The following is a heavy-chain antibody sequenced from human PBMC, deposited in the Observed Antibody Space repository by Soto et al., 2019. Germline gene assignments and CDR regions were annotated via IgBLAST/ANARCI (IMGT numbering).Heavy chain of an antibody. V-gene: IGHV1-69*01. CDR3: ARAGATVLIDY. CDR1: GGTFSSYG. D-gene: IGHD1-26*01. Sequence: QVQLVQSGAEVKKPGSSVKVSCKASGGTFSSYGIDWVRQAPGQGLEWMGGIIPIFGRANYAQKIQGRVTITADESTSTAYMELSSPRSQDTAVYYCARAGATVLIDYWGQGTLVTVSS. CDR2: IIPIFGRA. J-gene: IGHJ4*02.